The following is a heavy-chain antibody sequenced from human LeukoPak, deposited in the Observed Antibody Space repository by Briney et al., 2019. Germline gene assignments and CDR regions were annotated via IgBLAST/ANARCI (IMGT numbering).Heavy chain of an antibody. Sequence: SVKVSCKDSGGTFSSYAISWVRQAPGQGLEWMGRIIPILGIANYAQKLQGRVTITADKSTSTAYMELSSLRSEDTAVYYCARGGNHYYDSSGYYTHIVLFDYWGQGTLVTVSS. D-gene: IGHD3-22*01. CDR1: GGTFSSYA. V-gene: IGHV1-69*04. CDR3: ARGGNHYYDSSGYYTHIVLFDY. CDR2: IIPILGIA. J-gene: IGHJ4*02.